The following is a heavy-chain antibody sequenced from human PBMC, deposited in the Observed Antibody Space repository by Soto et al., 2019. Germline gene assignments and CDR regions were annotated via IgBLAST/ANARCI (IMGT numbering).Heavy chain of an antibody. CDR2: ISGYNGNT. J-gene: IGHJ2*01. CDR1: GYTFTSYG. D-gene: IGHD2-2*01. V-gene: IGHV1-18*01. CDR3: ARRCSRTRCLDL. Sequence: QVQLVQSGAEVKKPGASVKVSCKASGYTFTSYGICWVRQAPGQGLEWMGWISGYNGNTNYAQNPQRRVTRTTDRSTSTVYRERRTLRSVDTAVYYCARRCSRTRCLDLWGRGTLVIVSS.